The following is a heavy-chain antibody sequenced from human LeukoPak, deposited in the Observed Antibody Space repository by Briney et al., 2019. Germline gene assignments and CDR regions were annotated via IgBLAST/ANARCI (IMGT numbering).Heavy chain of an antibody. Sequence: PSETLSLTCTVSGGSISSSSYYWGWIRQPPGKGLEWIGSIYYSGSTYYNPSLKSRVTISVDTSKNQFSLKLSSVTAADTAVYYCARPFLYYGSGSYVYWGQGTLVTVSS. D-gene: IGHD3-10*01. J-gene: IGHJ4*02. CDR2: IYYSGST. CDR1: GGSISSSSYY. V-gene: IGHV4-39*01. CDR3: ARPFLYYGSGSYVY.